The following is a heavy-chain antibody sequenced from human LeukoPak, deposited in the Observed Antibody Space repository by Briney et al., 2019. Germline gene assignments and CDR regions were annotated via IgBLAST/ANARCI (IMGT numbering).Heavy chain of an antibody. J-gene: IGHJ6*02. D-gene: IGHD4-17*01. V-gene: IGHV1-18*01. CDR1: GYTFTSYG. CDR3: ARALTLDYGDYYGMDV. Sequence: ASVKLSCKASGYTFTSYGISWVRQAPGQGLEWMGWISAYNGNTNYAQKLQGRVTMTTDTSTSTAYMELRSLRSDDTAVYYCARALTLDYGDYYGMDVWGQGTTVTVSS. CDR2: ISAYNGNT.